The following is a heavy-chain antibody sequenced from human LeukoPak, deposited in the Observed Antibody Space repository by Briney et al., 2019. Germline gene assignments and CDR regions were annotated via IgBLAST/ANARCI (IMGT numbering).Heavy chain of an antibody. D-gene: IGHD2-2*01. CDR3: ARWGTYASTSNWFVP. J-gene: IGHJ5*02. Sequence: PSETLSLTCAVYGGSFSGYYWSWIRQPPGKGLEWIGEINHSGSTNYNPSLKSRVTISVDTSKNQFSLSLSSVNAADTAVYYCARWGTYASTSNWFVPWGQGALVTVSS. V-gene: IGHV4-34*01. CDR1: GGSFSGYY. CDR2: INHSGST.